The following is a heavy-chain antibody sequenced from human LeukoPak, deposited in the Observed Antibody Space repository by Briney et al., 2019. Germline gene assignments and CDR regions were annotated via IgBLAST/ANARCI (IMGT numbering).Heavy chain of an antibody. V-gene: IGHV1-2*02. CDR2: INPNSGGT. Sequence: ASVKVSCKASGGTFSSYAISWVRQAPGQGLEWMGGINPNSGGTNYAQKFQGRVTMTKDTSISTAYMELSRLRSDDTAVYYCARGGSLTIFGVVIIDYWGQGTLVTVSS. CDR1: GGTFSSYA. CDR3: ARGGSLTIFGVVIIDY. J-gene: IGHJ4*02. D-gene: IGHD3-3*01.